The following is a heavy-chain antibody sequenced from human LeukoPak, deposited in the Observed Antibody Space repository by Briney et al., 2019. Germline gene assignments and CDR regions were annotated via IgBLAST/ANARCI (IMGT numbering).Heavy chain of an antibody. CDR2: ISYSGTT. CDR1: GGSISSFY. CDR3: ARDKGLPQAFDL. J-gene: IGHJ3*01. D-gene: IGHD5/OR15-5a*01. Sequence: PSETLSLTCTVSGGSISSFYWSWIRQPLGKGLEYIGYISYSGTTSYNPSLKSRVTISVDTSKNQFSLKLTSVTAADTAVYYCARDKGLPQAFDLWGQGTMVTVSS. V-gene: IGHV4-59*01.